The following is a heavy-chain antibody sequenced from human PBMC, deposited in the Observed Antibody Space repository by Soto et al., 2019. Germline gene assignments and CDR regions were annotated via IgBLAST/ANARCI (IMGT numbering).Heavy chain of an antibody. CDR3: AKTGPVTARIRFDY. V-gene: IGHV3-23*01. D-gene: IGHD2-21*02. Sequence: RLSCAASGFTFSSYAMSWVRQAPGKGLEWVSGIKGSGPDTYYADSVKGRFTISRDISRKTLYLQMNSLRADDTGIYFCAKTGPVTARIRFDYWGQGALVTVSS. CDR1: GFTFSSYA. CDR2: IKGSGPDT. J-gene: IGHJ4*02.